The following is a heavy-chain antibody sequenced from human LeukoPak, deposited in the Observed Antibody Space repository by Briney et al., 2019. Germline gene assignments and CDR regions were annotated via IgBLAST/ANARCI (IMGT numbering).Heavy chain of an antibody. CDR3: ARILWFGELTEIGWFDP. CDR1: GGSISSSSYY. D-gene: IGHD3-10*01. J-gene: IGHJ5*02. V-gene: IGHV4-39*01. CDR2: IYYSGST. Sequence: PXETLSLTCTVSGGSISSSSYYWGWIRQPPGKGLEWIGSIYYSGSTYYNPSLKSRVTISVDTSKNQFSLKLSSVTAADTAVYYCARILWFGELTEIGWFDPWGQGTLVTVSS.